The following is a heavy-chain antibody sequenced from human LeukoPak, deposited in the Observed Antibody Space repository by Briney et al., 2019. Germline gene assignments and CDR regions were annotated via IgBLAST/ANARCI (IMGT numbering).Heavy chain of an antibody. CDR3: AGSIVGATRGFDP. D-gene: IGHD1-26*01. Sequence: PSETLSLTCAVYGGSFSGYYWSWIRQPPGKGLEWIGEINHSGSTNYNPSLKSRVTISVGTSKNQFSLKLSSVTAADTAVYYCAGSIVGATRGFDPWGQGTLVTVSS. CDR1: GGSFSGYY. J-gene: IGHJ5*02. V-gene: IGHV4-34*01. CDR2: INHSGST.